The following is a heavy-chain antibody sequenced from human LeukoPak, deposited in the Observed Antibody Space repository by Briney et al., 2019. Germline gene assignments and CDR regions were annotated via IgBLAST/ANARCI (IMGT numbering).Heavy chain of an antibody. J-gene: IGHJ3*01. Sequence: HTGGSLRLSCEASGFTFGTYWMSWFRQAPGKGLEWVANIKRDGSDKHYTDSVEGRFTISRDNAKNLLFLQMFSLRGDDTAVYYCTRDTTPLDRVDAYDVWGQGTMVTVSS. CDR2: IKRDGSDK. V-gene: IGHV3-7*04. CDR1: GFTFGTYW. D-gene: IGHD1-26*01. CDR3: TRDTTPLDRVDAYDV.